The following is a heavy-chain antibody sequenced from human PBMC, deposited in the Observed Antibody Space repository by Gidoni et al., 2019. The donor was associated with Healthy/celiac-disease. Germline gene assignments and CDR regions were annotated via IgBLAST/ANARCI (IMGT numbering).Heavy chain of an antibody. J-gene: IGHJ5*02. D-gene: IGHD6-6*01. CDR3: ATCIAARMGWFDP. V-gene: IGHV3-23*01. CDR2: ISGSGGST. CDR1: GFPFSSYA. Sequence: EVQLLESGGGLVQPGGSLRLPCAASGFPFSSYAMSWVRQAPGKGLEWVSAISGSGGSTYYADSVKGRFTISRDNSKNTLYLQMNSLRAEDTAVYYCATCIAARMGWFDPWGQGTLVTVSS.